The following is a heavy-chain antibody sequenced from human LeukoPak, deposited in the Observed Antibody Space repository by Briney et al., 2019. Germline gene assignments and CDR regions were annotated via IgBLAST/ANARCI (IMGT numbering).Heavy chain of an antibody. CDR1: GGSISSGSYY. D-gene: IGHD6-13*01. CDR3: ARGGDIAAAPGFDY. CDR2: IYTSGST. V-gene: IGHV4-61*02. J-gene: IGHJ4*02. Sequence: SQTLSLTCTVAGGSISSGSYYWSWIRQPAGKGLEWIGRIYTSGSTNYNPSLKSRVTISVDTSKNQFSLELSSVTAADTAVYYCARGGDIAAAPGFDYWGQGTLVTVSS.